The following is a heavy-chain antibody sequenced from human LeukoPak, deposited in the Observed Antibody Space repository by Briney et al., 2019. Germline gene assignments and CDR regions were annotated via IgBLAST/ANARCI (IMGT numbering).Heavy chain of an antibody. J-gene: IGHJ4*02. V-gene: IGHV4-59*08. D-gene: IGHD2-15*01. CDR2: IYYSGST. Sequence: PSETLSLTCTVSGGSISSYYWSWIRQPPGKGLEWIGYIYYSGSTNYNPSLKSRVTISVDTSKNQFSLKLSSVTAADTAVYYCARLCGGYCSGGSGDWGQGTLVTVSS. CDR1: GGSISSYY. CDR3: ARLCGGYCSGGSGD.